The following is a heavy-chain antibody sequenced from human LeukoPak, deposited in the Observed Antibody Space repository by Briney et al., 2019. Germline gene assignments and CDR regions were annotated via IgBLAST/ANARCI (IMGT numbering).Heavy chain of an antibody. Sequence: SETLSLTCTVSGGSISSSSYYWGWIRQPPGKGLEWIGSIYYSGSTYYNPSLKSRVTISVDTSKNQFSLELSSVTAADTAVYYCARLRYYGSSGSPEFDYWGQGTLVTVSS. D-gene: IGHD3-22*01. J-gene: IGHJ4*02. CDR2: IYYSGST. CDR1: GGSISSSSYY. V-gene: IGHV4-39*01. CDR3: ARLRYYGSSGSPEFDY.